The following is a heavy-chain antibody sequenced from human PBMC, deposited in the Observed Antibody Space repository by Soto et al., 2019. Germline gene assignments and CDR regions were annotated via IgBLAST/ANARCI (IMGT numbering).Heavy chain of an antibody. D-gene: IGHD6-6*01. Sequence: GGLLILSWASSGLPFMSYAMIWVRKAHGKGLEWVSAISGSGGSTYYADSVKGRFTISRDNSKNTLYLQMNSLRAEDTAVYYCAKDRPSSIAARRPIDYWVQGNLVTVS. CDR2: ISGSGGST. J-gene: IGHJ4*02. CDR1: GLPFMSYA. CDR3: AKDRPSSIAARRPIDY. V-gene: IGHV3-23*01.